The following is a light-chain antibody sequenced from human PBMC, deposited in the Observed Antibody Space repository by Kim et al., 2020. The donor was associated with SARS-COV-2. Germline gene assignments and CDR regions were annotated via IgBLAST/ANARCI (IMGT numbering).Light chain of an antibody. CDR1: SGSIASNY. CDR2: EDN. CDR3: QSYDGDNPWV. J-gene: IGLJ3*02. V-gene: IGLV6-57*03. Sequence: KTVTIPCTRSSGSIASNYVQWYQQRPDSAPTTLIYEDNRRPSGIPDRFSGSIDSSSNSASLTISGLKTEDEADYYCQSYDGDNPWVFGGGTKVTVL.